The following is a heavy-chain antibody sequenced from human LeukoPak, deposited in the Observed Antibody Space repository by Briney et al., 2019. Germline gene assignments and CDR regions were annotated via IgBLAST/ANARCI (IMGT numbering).Heavy chain of an antibody. CDR3: ARQQRYDSSGYYDY. D-gene: IGHD3-22*01. V-gene: IGHV4-59*08. J-gene: IGHJ4*02. Sequence: SETLSLTCTVSGGSISSYYWSWIRQPPGKGLEWIGDIYYSGSTNYNPSLKSRVTISVDTSKNQFSLKLRSVTAADTAVYYCARQQRYDSSGYYDYWGQGTLVTVSS. CDR2: IYYSGST. CDR1: GGSISSYY.